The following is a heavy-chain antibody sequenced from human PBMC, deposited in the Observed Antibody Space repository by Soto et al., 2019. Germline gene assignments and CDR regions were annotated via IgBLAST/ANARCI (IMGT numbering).Heavy chain of an antibody. J-gene: IGHJ4*02. D-gene: IGHD2-21*02. CDR2: ISYDGSNK. Sequence: GSLRLSCAASGFTFSSYSMHWVRQAPGKGLEWVAVISYDGSNKYYADSVKGRFTISRDNSKNTLYLQMNSLRAEDTAVYYCAKDWDCIDYWGQGTLVTVSS. CDR3: AKDWDCIDY. CDR1: GFTFSSYS. V-gene: IGHV3-30*18.